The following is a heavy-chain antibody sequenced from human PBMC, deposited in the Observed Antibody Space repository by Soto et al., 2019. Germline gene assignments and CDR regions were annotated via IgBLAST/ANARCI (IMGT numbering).Heavy chain of an antibody. CDR1: GGSISSSSYY. CDR3: ASIYGDYYIYYFDH. D-gene: IGHD4-17*01. CDR2: IYYSGST. J-gene: IGHJ4*02. V-gene: IGHV4-39*01. Sequence: SETLSLTCTVSGGSISSSSYYWGWIRQPPGKGLEWIGSIYYSGSTYYNPSLKSRVTISVDTSKNQFSLKLSSVTAADTAVYYCASIYGDYYIYYFDHWGQGTLVTVSS.